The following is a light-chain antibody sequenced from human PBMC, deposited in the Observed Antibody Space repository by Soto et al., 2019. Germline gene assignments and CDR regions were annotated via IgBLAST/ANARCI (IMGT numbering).Light chain of an antibody. V-gene: IGKV3-11*01. CDR1: QSVSSY. Sequence: EIVLTQSPATLSLSPVERATLSCMASQSVSSYLAWYQQKPGQAPRLLIYDASNRATGIPVRFSGSGSGTKFTLTISSLEPDDFATYYCQHYNSYSEAFGQGTKVDIK. J-gene: IGKJ1*01. CDR3: QHYNSYSEA. CDR2: DAS.